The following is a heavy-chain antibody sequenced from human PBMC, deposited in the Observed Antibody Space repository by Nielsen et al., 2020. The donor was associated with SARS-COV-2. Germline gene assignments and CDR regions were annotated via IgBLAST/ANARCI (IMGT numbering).Heavy chain of an antibody. CDR1: GFTFSSYA. D-gene: IGHD4-17*01. CDR2: ISYDGSNK. CDR3: ARDPPYGDFEGGY. V-gene: IGHV3-30*04. J-gene: IGHJ4*02. Sequence: GESLKISCAASGFTFSSYAMHWVRQAPGKGLEWVAVISYDGSNKYYADSVKGRFTISRDNSKNTLYLQMNSLRAEDTAVYYCARDPPYGDFEGGYWGQGTLVTVSS.